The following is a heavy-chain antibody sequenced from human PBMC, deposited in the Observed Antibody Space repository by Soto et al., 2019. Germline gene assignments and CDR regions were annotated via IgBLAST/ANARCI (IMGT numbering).Heavy chain of an antibody. J-gene: IGHJ3*02. V-gene: IGHV3-33*01. CDR3: ARDPAFPVSGYDFSVSTGAFDI. D-gene: IGHD5-12*01. CDR1: GFTFSSYG. Sequence: QVQLVESGGGVVQPGRSLRLSCAASGFTFSSYGMHWVRQAPGKGLEWVAVIWYDGSNKYYADSVKGRFTISRDNSKNTLYLLMNSLRAEDTAVYYCARDPAFPVSGYDFSVSTGAFDIWGQGTMVTVSS. CDR2: IWYDGSNK.